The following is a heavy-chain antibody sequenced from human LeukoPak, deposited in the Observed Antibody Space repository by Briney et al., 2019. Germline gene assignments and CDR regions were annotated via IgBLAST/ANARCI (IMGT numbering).Heavy chain of an antibody. CDR2: IYYSGSS. CDR3: ASLLVPGNFDY. CDR1: GGSISSYY. J-gene: IGHJ4*02. D-gene: IGHD2-8*02. Sequence: PSETLSLTCTVSGGSISSYYWSWIRQPPGKGLEWIGYIYYSGSSNYNPSLKSRITISVDVSKNQFSLKVTSVTAADTAVYYCASLLVPGNFDYWGQGTLVTVSP. V-gene: IGHV4-59*12.